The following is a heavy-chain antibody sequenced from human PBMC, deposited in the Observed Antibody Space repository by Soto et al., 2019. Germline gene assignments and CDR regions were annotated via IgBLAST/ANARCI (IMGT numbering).Heavy chain of an antibody. CDR3: ARDGRSELFGELSPFYYYYYMDV. Sequence: ASVKVSCKASRYTFTSYDLNWLRQATGQGLEWMGWMNPNSGNTGYAQKFQGRVTMTRNTSISTAYMELSSLRSEDTAVYYCARDGRSELFGELSPFYYYYYMDVWGKGTTVTVSS. J-gene: IGHJ6*03. CDR2: MNPNSGNT. D-gene: IGHD3-10*02. CDR1: RYTFTSYD. V-gene: IGHV1-8*01.